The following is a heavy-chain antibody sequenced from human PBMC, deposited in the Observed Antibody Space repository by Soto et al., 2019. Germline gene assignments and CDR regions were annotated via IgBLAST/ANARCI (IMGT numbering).Heavy chain of an antibody. CDR1: GGSFSGYY. D-gene: IGHD7-27*01. J-gene: IGHJ4*02. CDR3: ARGWGRIFDY. Sequence: QVQLQQWGAGLLKPSETLSLTCAVYGGSFSGYYWNWIRQPPGKGLEWIGEINHSGSTNYNPSLKRRVTISVDTSKNQFSLKLSSGIAADTAVYYCARGWGRIFDYWGQGTLVTVSS. V-gene: IGHV4-34*01. CDR2: INHSGST.